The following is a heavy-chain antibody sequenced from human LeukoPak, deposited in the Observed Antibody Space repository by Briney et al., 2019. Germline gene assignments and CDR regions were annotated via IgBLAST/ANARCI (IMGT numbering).Heavy chain of an antibody. V-gene: IGHV4-39*01. CDR3: AKRQWLVQVDAFDI. CDR2: IYYSGST. Sequence: SETLSLTCTVSGGSISSSSYYWGWIRQPPGKGLEWIGSIYYSGSTYYNPSLKSRVTISVDTSKNQFSLKLSSVTAADTALYYCAKRQWLVQVDAFDIWGQGTMVTVSS. CDR1: GGSISSSSYY. J-gene: IGHJ3*02. D-gene: IGHD6-19*01.